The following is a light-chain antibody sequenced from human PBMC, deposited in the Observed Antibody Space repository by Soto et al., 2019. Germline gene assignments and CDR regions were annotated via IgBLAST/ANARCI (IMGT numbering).Light chain of an antibody. V-gene: IGKV4-1*01. CDR1: QSVLYSSNNKNY. J-gene: IGKJ1*01. CDR2: WAS. Sequence: DIVMTQSPDSLAVSLGERATINCKSSQSVLYSSNNKNYVAWYQQKPGQPPKLLIFWASSRKSGVPDRFGGSGSGTDFTLTISSLQAEDVAVYYCQQYYSTPRTFGQGTKVEIK. CDR3: QQYYSTPRT.